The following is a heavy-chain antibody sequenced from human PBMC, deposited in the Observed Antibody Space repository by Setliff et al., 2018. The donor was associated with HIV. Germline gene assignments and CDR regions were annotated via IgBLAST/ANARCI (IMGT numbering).Heavy chain of an antibody. Sequence: ASVKVSCKASGSTFTSYNIHWVRQAPGQGLEWMGWIGTGSGETRYSQKLQDRVTITRDTSATTVYMEVSSLTSEDTALYYCSREAIWYVYYFYLFWGQGTLVTVSS. J-gene: IGHJ4*01. CDR3: SREAIWYVYYFYLF. CDR1: GSTFTSYN. CDR2: IGTGSGET. D-gene: IGHD3-3*01. V-gene: IGHV1-3*04.